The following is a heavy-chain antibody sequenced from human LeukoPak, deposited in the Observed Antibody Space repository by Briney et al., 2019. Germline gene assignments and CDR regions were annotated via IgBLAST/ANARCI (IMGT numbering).Heavy chain of an antibody. Sequence: GSVKVSCKASGYSFTNYAIHWVRQSPGQRLEXXGWTTVGNGNTKYSQKFQDRVTITRDTSANTAYMELSSLRSEDTAVYYCARDLKQFGGWLDYWGQGTLVTVSS. J-gene: IGHJ4*02. V-gene: IGHV1-3*01. CDR2: TTVGNGNT. CDR3: ARDLKQFGGWLDY. CDR1: GYSFTNYA. D-gene: IGHD6-19*01.